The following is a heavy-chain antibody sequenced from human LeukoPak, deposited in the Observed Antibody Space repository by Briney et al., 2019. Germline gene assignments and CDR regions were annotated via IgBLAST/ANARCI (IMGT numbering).Heavy chain of an antibody. CDR2: ITWDSTNT. CDR1: GFKFADAP. Sequence: GGSLRLSCTASGFKFADAPMHWVRQSPGKGLEWIALITWDSTNTYYADSVKGRFTISRDDSRNTLYLQMNSLRSDDTALYYCAKDVSFRRGHNFDASDIWGPGTLVTVSS. D-gene: IGHD5-24*01. V-gene: IGHV3-43*01. CDR3: AKDVSFRRGHNFDASDI. J-gene: IGHJ3*02.